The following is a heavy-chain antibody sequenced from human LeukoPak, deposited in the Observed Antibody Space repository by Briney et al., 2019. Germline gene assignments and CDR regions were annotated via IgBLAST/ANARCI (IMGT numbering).Heavy chain of an antibody. CDR1: EFTLCISV. V-gene: IGHV3-23*01. CDR2: IRCWGKL. CDR3: AKRPRYVVASD. J-gene: IGHJ4*02. Sequence: GGSLRLSRTASEFTLCISVMRCVADARGEGVVWVSDIRCWGKLYYADPARGRFTISRDNSKNTLYLEMDSLRAEDTAVYYCAKRPRYVVASDWGQGTLVTVSA. D-gene: IGHD2-15*01.